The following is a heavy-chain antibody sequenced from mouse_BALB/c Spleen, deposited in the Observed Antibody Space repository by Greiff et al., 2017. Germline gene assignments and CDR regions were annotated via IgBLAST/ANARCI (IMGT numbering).Heavy chain of an antibody. CDR2: INPGSGGT. J-gene: IGHJ4*01. CDR3: ARCGDAMDY. V-gene: IGHV1-54*01. CDR1: GYAFTNYL. Sequence: VQLKESGAELVRPGTSVKVSCKASGYAFTNYLIEWVKQRPGQGLEWIGVINPGSGGTNYNEKFKGKATLTADKSSSTAYMQLSSLTSDDSAVYFCARCGDAMDYWGQGTSVTVSS.